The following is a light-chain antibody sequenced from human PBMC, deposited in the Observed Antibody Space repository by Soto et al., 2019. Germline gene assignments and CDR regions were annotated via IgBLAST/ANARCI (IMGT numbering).Light chain of an antibody. J-gene: IGKJ2*01. CDR1: QSVSSY. CDR2: DAS. Sequence: EIVLTQSPATLSLSPGERATLSCRASQSVSSYLAWYQQKPGQAPRLLIYDASNRATGIPARFSGGGSGTDFTLTISILEPEDFAVYYCQQRFNWPRFTFGQGTKLEIK. V-gene: IGKV3-11*01. CDR3: QQRFNWPRFT.